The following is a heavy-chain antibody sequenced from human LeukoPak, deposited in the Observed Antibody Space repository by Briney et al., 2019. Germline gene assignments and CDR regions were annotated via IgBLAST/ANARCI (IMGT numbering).Heavy chain of an antibody. Sequence: PSETLSLTCTVSGGSISSYYWSWIRQPPGKGLEWIGYIYYSGSTNYNPSLKSRVTISVDTSKNQFSLKLSSVTAADTAVYYCARDSSWYLNYGMDVWGQGTTVTVSS. D-gene: IGHD6-13*01. CDR1: GGSISSYY. J-gene: IGHJ6*02. CDR3: ARDSSWYLNYGMDV. CDR2: IYYSGST. V-gene: IGHV4-59*01.